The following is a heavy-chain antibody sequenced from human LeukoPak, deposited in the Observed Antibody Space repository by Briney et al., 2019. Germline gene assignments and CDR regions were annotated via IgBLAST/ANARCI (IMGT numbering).Heavy chain of an antibody. CDR1: GGSISSYY. D-gene: IGHD3-10*01. CDR3: ARGQEVRFGELFGMDV. J-gene: IGHJ6*02. CDR2: IYTSGST. V-gene: IGHV4-4*07. Sequence: SETLSLTCTVSGGSISSYYWSWIRQPAGKGLEWIGRIYTSGSTNYNPSLKSRVTMSVDTSKNQFSLKLSSVTAADTAVYYCARGQEVRFGELFGMDVWGQGTTVTVSS.